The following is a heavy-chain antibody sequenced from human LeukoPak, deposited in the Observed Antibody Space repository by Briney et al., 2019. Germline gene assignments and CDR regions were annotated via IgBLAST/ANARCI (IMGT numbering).Heavy chain of an antibody. D-gene: IGHD6-13*01. CDR2: IKQDGSET. V-gene: IGHV3-7*03. Sequence: PGGSLRLSCAASGFTFRSYWMTWVRQYPGKGLEWVANIKQDGSETYYADSVKGRFTISRDNAKRSLYLQMNSLRAEDTAVYYCAKAYSSSFYYYYMDVWGKGTTVTVSS. J-gene: IGHJ6*03. CDR1: GFTFRSYW. CDR3: AKAYSSSFYYYYMDV.